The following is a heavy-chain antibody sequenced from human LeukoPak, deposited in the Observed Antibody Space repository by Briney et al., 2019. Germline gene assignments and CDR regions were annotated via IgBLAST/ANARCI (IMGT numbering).Heavy chain of an antibody. CDR1: GFTFDDYA. J-gene: IGHJ4*02. Sequence: PGGSLRLSCAASGFTFDDYAMHWVRQAPGKGLEWVSGISWNSGSIGYADSVKGRFTISRDNAKNSLYLQMNSLRAEDTALYYCAKDGPNSSGLDYWGQGTLVTVSS. D-gene: IGHD6-19*01. CDR3: AKDGPNSSGLDY. CDR2: ISWNSGSI. V-gene: IGHV3-9*01.